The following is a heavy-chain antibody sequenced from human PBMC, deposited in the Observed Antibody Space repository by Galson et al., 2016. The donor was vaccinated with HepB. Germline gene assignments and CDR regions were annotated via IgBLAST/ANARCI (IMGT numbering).Heavy chain of an antibody. CDR1: GFTFSGFA. J-gene: IGHJ3*02. CDR3: AKGRRITMSGSALDI. Sequence: SLRLSCAASGFTFSGFAMTWVRQAPGKGLEWVSAVSGSGGSAYYADSVKGRFTISRDNSKNTLYVQMNSLRVEDTAVYYCAKGRRITMSGSALDIWGQGTMVTVSS. D-gene: IGHD3-10*02. CDR2: VSGSGGSA. V-gene: IGHV3-23*01.